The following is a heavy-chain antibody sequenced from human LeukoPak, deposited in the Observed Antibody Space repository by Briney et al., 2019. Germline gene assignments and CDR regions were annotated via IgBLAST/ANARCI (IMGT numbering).Heavy chain of an antibody. CDR1: GFTVSSNY. Sequence: PGGSLRLSCAASGFTVSSNYMSWVRQAPGKGLEWVSVIYSGGSTYYADSVKGRFTISRDNSKNTLYLQMNSLRAEDTAVYYCARDSSSWSKGFDYWGQGTLVTVSS. V-gene: IGHV3-66*01. D-gene: IGHD6-13*01. J-gene: IGHJ4*02. CDR2: IYSGGST. CDR3: ARDSSSWSKGFDY.